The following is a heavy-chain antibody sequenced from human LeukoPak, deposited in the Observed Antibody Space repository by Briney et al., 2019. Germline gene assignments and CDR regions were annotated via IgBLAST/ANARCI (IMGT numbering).Heavy chain of an antibody. CDR1: GGSISSGSYY. J-gene: IGHJ6*02. V-gene: IGHV4-61*01. Sequence: PSETLSLTCTVSGGSISSGSYYWSWIRQPPGKGLEWIGYIYYSGSTNCNPSLRSRVTISVDTSKNQFSLKLSSVTAADTAVYYCARLIAVAGTGYYYGMDVWGQGTTVTVSS. CDR2: IYYSGST. D-gene: IGHD6-19*01. CDR3: ARLIAVAGTGYYYGMDV.